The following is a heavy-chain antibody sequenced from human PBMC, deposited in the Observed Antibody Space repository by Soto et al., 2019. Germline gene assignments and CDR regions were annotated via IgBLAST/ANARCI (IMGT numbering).Heavy chain of an antibody. CDR3: ARPSVPAVVVPAAMTYYYYYYMDV. J-gene: IGHJ6*03. V-gene: IGHV4-39*01. CDR1: GGSISSSSYY. D-gene: IGHD2-2*01. CDR2: IYYSGGT. Sequence: SETLSLTCTVSGGSISSSSYYWGWIRQPPGKGLEWIGSIYYSGGTYYNPSLKSRVTISVDTSKNQFSLKLSPVTAADTAVYYCARPSVPAVVVPAAMTYYYYYYMDVWGKGTTVTVSS.